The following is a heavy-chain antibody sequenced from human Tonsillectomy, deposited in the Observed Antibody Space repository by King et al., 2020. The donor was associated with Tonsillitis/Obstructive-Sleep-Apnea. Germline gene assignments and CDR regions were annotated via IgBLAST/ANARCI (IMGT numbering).Heavy chain of an antibody. D-gene: IGHD2-21*01. CDR3: ARHSIRGPYYYYYYYMDV. J-gene: IGHJ6*03. CDR2: IYYSGST. Sequence: QLQESGPGLVKPSATLSLTCTVSGGSISSSSYYWGWIRQPPGKGLEWIGSIYYSGSTYYNPSLKSRVTISVDTSKNQFSLKLSSVTAADTAVYYCARHSIRGPYYYYYYYMDVWGKGTTVTVSS. CDR1: GGSISSSSYY. V-gene: IGHV4-39*01.